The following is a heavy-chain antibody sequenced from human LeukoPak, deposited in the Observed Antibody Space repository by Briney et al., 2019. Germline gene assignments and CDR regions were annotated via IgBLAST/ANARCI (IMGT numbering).Heavy chain of an antibody. CDR3: ARSPTYDFWSGYPDY. D-gene: IGHD3-3*01. J-gene: IGHJ4*02. Sequence: LGASVKVSCKASGYTFTGYYMHWVRQAPGQGLEGMGWINPNSGGTNYAQKFQGRVTMTRDTSISTAYMELSRLRSDDTAVYYCARSPTYDFWSGYPDYWGQGTLVTVSS. CDR2: INPNSGGT. CDR1: GYTFTGYY. V-gene: IGHV1-2*03.